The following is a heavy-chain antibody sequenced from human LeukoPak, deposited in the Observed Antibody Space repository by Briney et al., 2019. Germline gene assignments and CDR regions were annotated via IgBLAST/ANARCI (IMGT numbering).Heavy chain of an antibody. Sequence: PSETLSLTCAVSGGSISSSNWWSWVRQPPGKGLEWIGEIYHSGSTNYNPSLKSRVTISVDKSKNQFPLKLSSVTAADTAVYYCARDPYYYDSSGYYYNYWGQGTLVTVSS. D-gene: IGHD3-22*01. CDR1: GGSISSSNW. CDR3: ARDPYYYDSSGYYYNY. J-gene: IGHJ4*02. V-gene: IGHV4-4*02. CDR2: IYHSGST.